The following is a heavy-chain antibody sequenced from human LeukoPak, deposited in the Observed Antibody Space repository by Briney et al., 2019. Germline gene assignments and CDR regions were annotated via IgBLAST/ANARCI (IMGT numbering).Heavy chain of an antibody. V-gene: IGHV3-20*04. CDR1: GFTFDDYV. J-gene: IGHJ6*03. D-gene: IGHD2-2*01. CDR3: ARAIYYYYYMDV. Sequence: GGSLRLSCAASGFTFDDYVMSWVRQAPGKGLEWVSGINWNGGSTGYADSVKGRFTISRDNAKNSLYLQMNSLRAEDTALYYCARAIYYYYYMDVWGKGTTVTVSS. CDR2: INWNGGST.